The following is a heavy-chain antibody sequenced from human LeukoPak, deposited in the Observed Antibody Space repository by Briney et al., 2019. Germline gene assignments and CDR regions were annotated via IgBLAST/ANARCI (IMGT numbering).Heavy chain of an antibody. CDR1: GYSISSGYY. CDR2: IYHSGST. D-gene: IGHD3-22*01. J-gene: IGHJ4*02. CDR3: ARRVSGYYLYCDY. V-gene: IGHV4-38-2*01. Sequence: SETLSLTCAVSGYSISSGYYWAWIRQPPGKGLEWIGSIYHSGSTYYNPSLKGRVTISVDTSKNQFSLKLSSVTAADTAVYYCARRVSGYYLYCDYWGQGTLVTVSS.